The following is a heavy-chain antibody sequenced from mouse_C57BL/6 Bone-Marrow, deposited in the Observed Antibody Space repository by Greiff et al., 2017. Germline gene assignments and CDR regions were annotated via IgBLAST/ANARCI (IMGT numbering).Heavy chain of an antibody. D-gene: IGHD1-1*01. V-gene: IGHV1-55*01. CDR3: ASYYYGSSPAWFAY. CDR1: GYTFTSYW. J-gene: IGHJ3*01. CDR2: IYPGSGST. Sequence: QVQLQQPGAELVKPGASVKMSCKASGYTFTSYWITWVKQRPGQGLEWIGDIYPGSGSTNYNEKFKSKATLTVDTSSSTAYMQLSSLTSEDSAVYYYASYYYGSSPAWFAYWGQGTLVTVSA.